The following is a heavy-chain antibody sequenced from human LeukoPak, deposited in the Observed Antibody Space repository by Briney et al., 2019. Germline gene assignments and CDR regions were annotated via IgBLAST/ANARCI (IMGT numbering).Heavy chain of an antibody. J-gene: IGHJ3*02. CDR1: GYTFTSYG. V-gene: IGHV1-18*01. CDR2: ISAYNGNT. CDR3: ARGVVPTYASTYAFDI. D-gene: IGHD2-2*01. Sequence: GASVKVSCKASGYTFTSYGVSWVRQAPGQGLEWMGWISAYNGNTDYAQRLQGRVSMTTDTSTNTAYMELRSLRSDDTAVYYCARGVVPTYASTYAFDIWGQGTTVTVSS.